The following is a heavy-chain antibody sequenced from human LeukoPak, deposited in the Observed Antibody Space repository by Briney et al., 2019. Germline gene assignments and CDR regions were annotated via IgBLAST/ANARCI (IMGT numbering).Heavy chain of an antibody. Sequence: PGGSLRLSCAASGFTFTSYGMHWVREAPGKGLEWVAIMWYDGGNKHYADSVKGRFTISRDNSKNTLYLQMNSLRAEDTAVYYCARGTGAYFYRMDVWGQGTTVTVSS. CDR2: MWYDGGNK. CDR3: ARGTGAYFYRMDV. CDR1: GFTFTSYG. D-gene: IGHD7-27*01. J-gene: IGHJ6*02. V-gene: IGHV3-33*01.